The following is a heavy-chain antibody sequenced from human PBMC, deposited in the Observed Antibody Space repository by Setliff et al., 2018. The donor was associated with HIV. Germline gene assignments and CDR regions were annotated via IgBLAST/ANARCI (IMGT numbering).Heavy chain of an antibody. D-gene: IGHD3-22*01. Sequence: SETLSLTCSVSGDSISSGGHYWSWIRQSPGKGLEWIGYIHYSGSTYFNPSLKSRVSISTDTSKNQFSPKLTSVTAADTAVYYCASRDTSRYFDDYWGQGTQVTVSS. CDR2: IHYSGST. CDR1: GDSISSGGHY. V-gene: IGHV4-30-4*08. J-gene: IGHJ4*02. CDR3: ASRDTSRYFDDY.